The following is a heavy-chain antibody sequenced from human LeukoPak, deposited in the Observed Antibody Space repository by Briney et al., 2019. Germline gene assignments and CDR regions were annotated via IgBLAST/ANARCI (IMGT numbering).Heavy chain of an antibody. CDR1: AFPFSSHY. Sequence: GGSLRLSCEASAFPFSSHYMAWVRQAPGRVLEWVSALNGGGGDIHYIDSVRDRFIISRDNSRNTLYLQMNSLRAEDTAIYYCAKHFDDRGSIFDHWGQGTLVTVSS. CDR2: LNGGGGDI. D-gene: IGHD5-12*01. V-gene: IGHV3-23*01. CDR3: AKHFDDRGSIFDH. J-gene: IGHJ4*02.